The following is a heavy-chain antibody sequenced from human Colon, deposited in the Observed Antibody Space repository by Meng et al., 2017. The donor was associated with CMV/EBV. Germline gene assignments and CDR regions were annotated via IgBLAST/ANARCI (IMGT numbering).Heavy chain of an antibody. CDR1: GGSVSSGSYY. V-gene: IGHV4-61*01. D-gene: IGHD6-19*01. CDR3: ARESSGWSTGVDY. J-gene: IGHJ4*02. Sequence: GSLRLSCTVSGGSVSSGSYYWSWIRQPPGKGLEWIGYIYYSGNTNYNPSLKSRVTISVDTSRNQFSLKLTSVSAADTAIYYCARESSGWSTGVDYWGQGTLVTVSS. CDR2: IYYSGNT.